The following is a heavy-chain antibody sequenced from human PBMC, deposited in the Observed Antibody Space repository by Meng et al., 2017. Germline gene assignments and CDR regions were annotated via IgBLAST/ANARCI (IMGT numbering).Heavy chain of an antibody. D-gene: IGHD6-13*01. CDR2: IYWNDDK. Sequence: QITLKEYRPTLVKPTQTLTLTCTFSWFSLTTSGVGVGWIRQPPGKALEWLALIYWNDDKRYSPSLKSRLTITKDTSKNQVVLTMTNMDPVDTATYYCAHIPYSSSWYEYFQHWGQGTLVTVSS. J-gene: IGHJ1*01. V-gene: IGHV2-5*01. CDR1: WFSLTTSGVG. CDR3: AHIPYSSSWYEYFQH.